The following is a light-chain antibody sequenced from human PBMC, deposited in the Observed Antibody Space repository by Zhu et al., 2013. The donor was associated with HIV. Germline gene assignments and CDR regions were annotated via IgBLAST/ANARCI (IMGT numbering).Light chain of an antibody. J-gene: IGKJ1*01. V-gene: IGKV3-20*01. CDR2: AAS. CDR3: HQYNEWRET. CDR1: QSISSGY. Sequence: EIVLTQSPGTLSLSPGERATLSCRASQSISSGYLAWYQQTPGQSPRLLIYAASSRATGIPDRFSGSGSGTDFTLTISRLEPEDFAVYYCHQYNEWRETFGQGTKVEIK.